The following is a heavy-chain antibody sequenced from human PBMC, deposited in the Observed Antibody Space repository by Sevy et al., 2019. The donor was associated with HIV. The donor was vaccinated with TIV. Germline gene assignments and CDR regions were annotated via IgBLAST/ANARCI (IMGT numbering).Heavy chain of an antibody. Sequence: GGSLRLSCAASGFTFSTYTMNWVRQAPGKGLEWVSVISGSGGSTYYADSLKGRFTILRDNSKNTLSLQMISLRADDTAVYYCAKGDRTFYGLDVWGQGTTVTVSS. CDR2: ISGSGGST. V-gene: IGHV3-23*01. J-gene: IGHJ6*02. CDR3: AKGDRTFYGLDV. D-gene: IGHD3-22*01. CDR1: GFTFSTYT.